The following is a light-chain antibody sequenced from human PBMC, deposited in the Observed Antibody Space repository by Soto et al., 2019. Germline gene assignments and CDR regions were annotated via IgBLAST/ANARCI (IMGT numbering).Light chain of an antibody. CDR2: AAS. Sequence: DIQLTQSPSFLSASVGDRVAITCRASQGVSRYVAWYPQKPGKPPELLLYAASILQSGVPPRFSGSASVTEFTLTIDSLQPESFATYSCQQLNNYPFTFGGETKVDVK. V-gene: IGKV1-9*01. J-gene: IGKJ4*01. CDR3: QQLNNYPFT. CDR1: QGVSRY.